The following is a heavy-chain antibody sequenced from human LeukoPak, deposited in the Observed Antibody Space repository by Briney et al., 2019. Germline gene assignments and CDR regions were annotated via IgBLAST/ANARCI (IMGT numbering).Heavy chain of an antibody. CDR2: ISGSGGST. J-gene: IGHJ4*02. D-gene: IGHD3-3*01. CDR1: GFTFSSYA. V-gene: IGHV3-23*01. CDR3: AKDRGSYYDFWSGYLTLDY. Sequence: PGGSLRLSCGASGFTFSSYAMSWVRQAPGKGLEWVSAISGSGGSTYYADSVKGRFTISRDNSKNTLYLQMNSLRAEDTAVYYCAKDRGSYYDFWSGYLTLDYWGQGTLVTVSS.